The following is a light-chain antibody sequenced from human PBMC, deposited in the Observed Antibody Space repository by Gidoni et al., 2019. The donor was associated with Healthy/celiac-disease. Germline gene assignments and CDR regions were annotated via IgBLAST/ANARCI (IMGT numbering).Light chain of an antibody. CDR3: NSRDSSGNHLV. V-gene: IGLV3-19*01. J-gene: IGLJ2*01. CDR2: GKN. Sequence: SSERTQDPAVCVGLGQTVRITCQGDSLRSYYASWYQQKPGQSPVLVIYGKNNRPSGIPDRFSGSSSGNTASLTITGAQAEDEADYYCNSRDSSGNHLVFGGGTKLTVL. CDR1: SLRSYY.